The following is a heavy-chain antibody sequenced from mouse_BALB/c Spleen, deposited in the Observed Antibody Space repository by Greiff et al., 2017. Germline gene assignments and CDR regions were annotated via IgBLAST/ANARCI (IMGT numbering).Heavy chain of an antibody. J-gene: IGHJ3*01. CDR3: EVGYRYDVPWFAY. CDR1: GYTFTSYW. Sequence: QVQLQQSGPELVRPGASVKMSCKASGYTFTSYWMHWVKQRPGQGLEWIGMIDPSNSETRLNQKFKDKATLNVDKSSNTAYMQLSSLTSEDSAVYDCEVGYRYDVPWFAYWGQGTLVTVSA. D-gene: IGHD2-14*01. V-gene: IGHV1-74*01. CDR2: IDPSNSET.